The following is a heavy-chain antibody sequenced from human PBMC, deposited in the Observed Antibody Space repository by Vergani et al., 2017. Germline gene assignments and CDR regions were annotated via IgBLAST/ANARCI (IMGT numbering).Heavy chain of an antibody. CDR1: GGSISSYY. Sequence: QVQLQESGPGLVKPSETLSLTCTVSGGSISSYYWSWIRQPPGKGLEWIGYIYYSGSTNYNPSLKSRVTISVDPSKNQFSLKLSSLTAADTAVYYCARAHYDFWSGQKNWFDPWGQGTLVTVSS. D-gene: IGHD3-3*01. J-gene: IGHJ5*02. CDR2: IYYSGST. V-gene: IGHV4-59*01. CDR3: ARAHYDFWSGQKNWFDP.